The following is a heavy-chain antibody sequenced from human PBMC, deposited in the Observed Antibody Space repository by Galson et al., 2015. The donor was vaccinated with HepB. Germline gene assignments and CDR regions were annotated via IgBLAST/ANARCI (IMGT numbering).Heavy chain of an antibody. CDR3: ARVKAARGNYYYYYGMDV. J-gene: IGHJ6*02. CDR1: GFTFSSYA. CDR2: ISYDGSNK. Sequence: SLRLSCAASGFTFSSYAMHWVRQAPGKGLEWVAVISYDGSNKYYADSVKGRFTISRDNSKNTLYLQMNSLRAEDTAVYYCARVKAARGNYYYYYGMDVWGQGTTVTVSS. V-gene: IGHV3-30-3*01. D-gene: IGHD6-6*01.